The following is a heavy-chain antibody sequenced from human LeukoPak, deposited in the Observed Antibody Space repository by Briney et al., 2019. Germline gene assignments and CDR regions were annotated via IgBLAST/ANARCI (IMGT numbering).Heavy chain of an antibody. CDR3: VRDWEGFNFDI. V-gene: IGHV4-59*02. Sequence: SETLSLTCTVSGGSVRSYHWSWIRQSPGEGLEWIAYIHNSGSTRYNPSLQSRVTISVDTSKNQFSLKLRSVTAADTAVYYCVRDWEGFNFDIWGQGTMVTVSS. CDR1: GGSVRSYH. J-gene: IGHJ3*02. D-gene: IGHD1-26*01. CDR2: IHNSGST.